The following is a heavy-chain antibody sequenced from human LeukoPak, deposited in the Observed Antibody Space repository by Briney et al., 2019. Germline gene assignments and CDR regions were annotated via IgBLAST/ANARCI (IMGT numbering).Heavy chain of an antibody. J-gene: IGHJ4*02. D-gene: IGHD2-2*02. V-gene: IGHV3-23*01. CDR2: ISGSGGST. CDR1: GFTFSSYA. CDR3: AKVEGDCSSTSCYTPDTDYYFDY. Sequence: GGSLRLSCAASGFTFSSYAMSWVRQAPGKGLEWVSAISGSGGSTYYADSVKGRFTISRDNSKNTLYLQMNSLRAEDTAVYYCAKVEGDCSSTSCYTPDTDYYFDYWGQGTLVTVSS.